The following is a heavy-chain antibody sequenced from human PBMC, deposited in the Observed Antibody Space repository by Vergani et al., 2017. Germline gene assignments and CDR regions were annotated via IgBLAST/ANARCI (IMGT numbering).Heavy chain of an antibody. CDR2: ISSSSSYI. J-gene: IGHJ2*01. V-gene: IGHV3-21*01. CDR1: GFTFSSYS. CDR3: AREGCSSTGCDAGCYFDR. Sequence: EVQLVESGGGLVKPGGSLRLSCAASGFTFSSYSMNWVRQAPGKGLEWVSSISSSSSYIYYADSVKGRFTISRDNPKNSLYLEMNSLRAEDTAVYYCAREGCSSTGCDAGCYFDRWGRGTLVTVSS. D-gene: IGHD2-2*01.